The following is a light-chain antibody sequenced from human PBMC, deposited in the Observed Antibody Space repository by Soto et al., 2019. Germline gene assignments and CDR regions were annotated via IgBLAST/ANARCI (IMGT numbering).Light chain of an antibody. Sequence: DVVMTQSPLSLPVTLGQPASISCRSSHSLVYSDGTAYLSWFQQRPGQSPRRLIYRVSARDSGVPDRFSGSGSDTDFTLRISRVEAEDVAVYYCMQGTHWPPTFGQGTKGEIK. V-gene: IGKV2-30*01. CDR3: MQGTHWPPT. J-gene: IGKJ1*01. CDR2: RVS. CDR1: HSLVYSDGTAY.